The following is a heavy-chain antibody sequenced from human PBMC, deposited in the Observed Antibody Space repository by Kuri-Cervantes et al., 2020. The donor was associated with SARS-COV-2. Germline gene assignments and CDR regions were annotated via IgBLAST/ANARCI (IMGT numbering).Heavy chain of an antibody. D-gene: IGHD1-1*01. Sequence: GESLKISCAASGFTFSSYSMNWVRQAPGKGLEWVSSISSSSSYIYYADSVKGRFTISRDNPKNSLYLQMNSLRAEDTAVYYCARDRERVGWFDPWGQGTLVPVSS. J-gene: IGHJ5*02. CDR1: GFTFSSYS. CDR2: ISSSSSYI. CDR3: ARDRERVGWFDP. V-gene: IGHV3-21*01.